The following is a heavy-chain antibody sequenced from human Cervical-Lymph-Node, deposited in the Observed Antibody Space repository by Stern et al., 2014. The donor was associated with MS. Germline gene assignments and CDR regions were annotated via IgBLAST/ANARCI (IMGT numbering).Heavy chain of an antibody. Sequence: VQLLESGPGLVKPSQTLSLTCSVSGVSVSSGRYYWSWIRQSAGEGLEWVGRIYTTGSTAYNPSPKRRVAISIAAPANEFSLRLPSVTAADTAVYYCARSGVVGGTVHYDYWGQGTLVTVSS. CDR2: IYTTGST. CDR1: GVSVSSGRYY. CDR3: ARSGVVGGTVHYDY. J-gene: IGHJ4*02. D-gene: IGHD1-26*01. V-gene: IGHV4-61*02.